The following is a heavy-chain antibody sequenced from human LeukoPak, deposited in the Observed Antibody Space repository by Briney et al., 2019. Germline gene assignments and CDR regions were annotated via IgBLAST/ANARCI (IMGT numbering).Heavy chain of an antibody. D-gene: IGHD2-2*02. CDR1: GFMFSDYY. CDR3: ARAPPDWECSNSICYTWYFDL. J-gene: IGHJ2*01. CDR2: ISPSGSTI. Sequence: AGGSLRLSCAASGFMFSDYYMSWIRQAPGKGLEWVSYISPSGSTIFYADSVKGRFTISRDNAKNSLFLQRNNLGVEDTAVYYCARAPPDWECSNSICYTWYFDLWGRGTLVTVSS. V-gene: IGHV3-11*04.